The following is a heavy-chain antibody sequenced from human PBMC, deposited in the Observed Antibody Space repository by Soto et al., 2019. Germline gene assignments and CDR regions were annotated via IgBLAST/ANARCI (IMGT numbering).Heavy chain of an antibody. Sequence: EVQLVDSGGGLVQPGRSLRLSCTASGFTFGDYAMIWVRQAPGQGLEWVGYISSKTYGGTTDYAASVKGRFTISRDDSKSVVYLQMNSLKSEDTAIYYCTRLPPEMRGDCRGGSFYPFDYWGQGPQVTVSS. CDR2: ISSKTYGGTT. CDR3: TRLPPEMRGDCRGGSFYPFDY. V-gene: IGHV3-49*04. CDR1: GFTFGDYA. D-gene: IGHD2-15*01. J-gene: IGHJ4*02.